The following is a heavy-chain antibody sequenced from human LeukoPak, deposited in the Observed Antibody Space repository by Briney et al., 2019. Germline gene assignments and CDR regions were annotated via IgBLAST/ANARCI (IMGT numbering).Heavy chain of an antibody. CDR1: GYSFTTYW. J-gene: IGHJ4*02. CDR2: IYPGDSDT. Sequence: GESLKISCKASGYSFTTYWIGWVRQMPGKGLEWMGIIYPGDSDTRHGPSFQGQVTISADKSITTAYLQWSGLKASDTAMYYCARHSGVSGIVDYWGQGTLVTVSS. CDR3: ARHSGVSGIVDY. D-gene: IGHD6-19*01. V-gene: IGHV5-51*01.